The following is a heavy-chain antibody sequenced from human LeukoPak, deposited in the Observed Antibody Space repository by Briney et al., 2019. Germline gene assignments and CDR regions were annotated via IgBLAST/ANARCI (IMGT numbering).Heavy chain of an antibody. D-gene: IGHD6-13*01. CDR3: ARISIAAAGRDF. J-gene: IGHJ4*02. CDR1: GFIFSDYW. V-gene: IGHV3-7*01. Sequence: GGSLRLSCAAFGFIFSDYWMSWVRQAPGKGLEWVANIKQDGSEKYYVDSMKGRFTISRDNAKNSLYMQMNSLRVEDTAVYYCARISIAAAGRDFWGQGTLVTVSS. CDR2: IKQDGSEK.